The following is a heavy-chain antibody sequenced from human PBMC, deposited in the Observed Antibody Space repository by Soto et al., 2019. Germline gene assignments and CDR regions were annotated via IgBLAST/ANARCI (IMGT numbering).Heavy chain of an antibody. D-gene: IGHD3-10*01. V-gene: IGHV4-34*01. CDR1: GGSFSGYY. Sequence: QVQLQQWGAGLLKPSETLSLTCAVYGGSFSGYYWSWIRQPPGKGLEWMGEINHSGSTNYNPSLKSRVTISVDTSKNQFSRKLSSVTAADTAVYYCASGGGGALIWFGLYYYGMDVWGQGTTVTVSS. CDR2: INHSGST. CDR3: ASGGGGALIWFGLYYYGMDV. J-gene: IGHJ6*02.